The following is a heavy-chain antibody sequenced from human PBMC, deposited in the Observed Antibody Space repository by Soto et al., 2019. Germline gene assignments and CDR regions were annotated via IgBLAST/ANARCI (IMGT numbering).Heavy chain of an antibody. J-gene: IGHJ6*02. CDR1: GYTFTTYG. CDR3: ARDGERDTGLNFYYYLHGMDA. CDR2: ISPYNGTT. V-gene: IGHV1-18*04. Sequence: ASVKVSCKASGYTFTTYGISWVRQAPGQGLEWMGWISPYNGTTKYAEKFQGEMTMTTDTATSTAYMGLRSLRSDDTAVYYCARDGERDTGLNFYYYLHGMDAWGQGTRVTVSS. D-gene: IGHD1-1*01.